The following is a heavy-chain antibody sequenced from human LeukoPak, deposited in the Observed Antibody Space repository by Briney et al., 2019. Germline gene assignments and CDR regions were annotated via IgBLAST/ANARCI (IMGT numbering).Heavy chain of an antibody. CDR2: IYPGDSAT. CDR3: ASGGLPSYSDY. V-gene: IGHV5-51*01. CDR1: GYSFPTYW. Sequence: GESLKISCEGSGYSFPTYWIGWVRQMPGKGLEWMGIIYPGDSATTYSPSFQGQVTISADKSISTAYLQWSSLKASDTAMYYCASGGLPSYSDYWGQGTLVTVSS. D-gene: IGHD3-10*01. J-gene: IGHJ4*02.